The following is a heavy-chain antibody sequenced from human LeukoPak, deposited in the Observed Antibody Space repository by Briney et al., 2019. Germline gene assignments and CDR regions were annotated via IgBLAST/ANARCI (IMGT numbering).Heavy chain of an antibody. Sequence: GSLRLSCAASGFTFSSYAMSWVRQAPGKGLEWIGYIYYSGSTNYNPSLKSRVTISVDTSKNQFSLKLSSVTAADTAVYYCARQIGYCSSTSCYTLPGDYYYGMDVWGQGTTVTVSS. D-gene: IGHD2-2*02. V-gene: IGHV4-59*08. CDR3: ARQIGYCSSTSCYTLPGDYYYGMDV. CDR1: GFTFSSYA. J-gene: IGHJ6*02. CDR2: IYYSGST.